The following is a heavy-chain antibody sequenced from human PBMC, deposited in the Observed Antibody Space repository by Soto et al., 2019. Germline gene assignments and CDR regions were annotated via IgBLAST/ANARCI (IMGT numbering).Heavy chain of an antibody. V-gene: IGHV3-64D*08. J-gene: IGHJ4*02. D-gene: IGHD3-16*01. CDR1: GFTFSSYA. CDR2: ISSNGGST. Sequence: GGSLRLSCSASGFTFSSYAMHWVRQAPGKGLEYVSAISSNGGSTYYADSVKGRFTISRDNSKNPLYLQMSSLRAEDTAVYYCVKAARVYVVYFDYWGQGTLVTVSS. CDR3: VKAARVYVVYFDY.